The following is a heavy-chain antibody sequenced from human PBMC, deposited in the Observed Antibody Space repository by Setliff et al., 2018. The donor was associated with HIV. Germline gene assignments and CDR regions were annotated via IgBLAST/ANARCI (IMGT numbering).Heavy chain of an antibody. CDR1: GGSFSGYY. Sequence: SETLSLTCAVYGGSFSGYYWSWIRQPPGKGLEWIGHIYTSGSTNDNPSRESRVTISVDTSKNQFSLKVSSVTAADTAVYFCARGQDGHSVLFDYWGQGALGTVSS. V-gene: IGHV4-34*11. CDR2: IYTSGST. CDR3: ARGQDGHSVLFDY. J-gene: IGHJ4*02. D-gene: IGHD3-10*02.